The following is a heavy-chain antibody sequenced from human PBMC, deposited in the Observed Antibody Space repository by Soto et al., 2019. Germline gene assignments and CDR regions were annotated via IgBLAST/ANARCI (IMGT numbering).Heavy chain of an antibody. CDR2: ISTDNGNT. V-gene: IGHV1-18*01. Sequence: PSVKVYCKASCCTCIGSGISWVRQAPGQGLEWMGWISTDNGNTNYAQKLQGRVTMTTDTSTSTAYMELRSLRSDDTAVYYCARVDRGPVGWFDPWGQGTLVTVSS. CDR3: ARVDRGPVGWFDP. CDR1: CCTCIGSG. J-gene: IGHJ5*02. D-gene: IGHD3-22*01.